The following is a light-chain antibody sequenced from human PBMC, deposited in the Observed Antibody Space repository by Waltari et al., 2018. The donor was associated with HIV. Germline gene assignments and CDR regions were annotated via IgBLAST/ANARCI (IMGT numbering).Light chain of an antibody. J-gene: IGLJ2*01. CDR2: DVT. V-gene: IGLV2-11*01. CDR1: NSDVGGYNY. Sequence: QSALTQPRSVSGSPGQSVTISCIGTNSDVGGYNYVSWYRQHPGEAPKLIIYDVTKRPSCVPDRFSGAKSVNTASLTVSGLQADYEAEYYCCSHAGSYTWLFGGGTKLTVL. CDR3: CSHAGSYTWL.